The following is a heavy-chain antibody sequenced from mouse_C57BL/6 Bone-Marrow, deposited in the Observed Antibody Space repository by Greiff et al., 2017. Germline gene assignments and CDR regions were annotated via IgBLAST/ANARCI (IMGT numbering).Heavy chain of an antibody. V-gene: IGHV5-6*01. D-gene: IGHD1-1*01. CDR2: ISSGGSYT. J-gene: IGHJ3*01. Sequence: EVKLVESGGDLVKPGGSLKLSCAASGFTFSSYGMSWVRQTPDKRLEWVATISSGGSYTYYPDSVTGRFTISRDNAKNTLYLQMSSLKSEDTAMYYCASGYGSSYVWFAYWGQGTLVTVSA. CDR1: GFTFSSYG. CDR3: ASGYGSSYVWFAY.